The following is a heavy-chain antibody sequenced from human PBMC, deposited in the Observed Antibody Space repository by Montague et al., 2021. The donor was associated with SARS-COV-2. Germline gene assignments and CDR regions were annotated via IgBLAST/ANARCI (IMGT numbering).Heavy chain of an antibody. D-gene: IGHD3-16*01. CDR3: ATTIYDYVWGTRVEFDY. Sequence: PALVKPTKTLTLTCTFSGFSLSTSGMCVSWIRQPPGKALEWLALIDRDDDKYYSTPLKTRLTISKDTSKNQVVLTMTNMDPVDTATYYCATTIYDYVWGTRVEFDYWGQGTLVTVSS. V-gene: IGHV2-70*01. J-gene: IGHJ4*02. CDR2: IDRDDDK. CDR1: GFSLSTSGMC.